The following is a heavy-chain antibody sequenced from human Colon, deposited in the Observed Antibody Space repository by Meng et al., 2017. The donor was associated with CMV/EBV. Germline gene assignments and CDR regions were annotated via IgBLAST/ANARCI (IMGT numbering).Heavy chain of an antibody. V-gene: IGHV2-5*02. CDR3: ARHSLTILTD. Sequence: TTLKGSGPARVNTTKTITLTWPFPGFSLTTTGAGVAWVRQPPGKAPELLALIHWDDDKRYSPSLKNRLNITKDTSKNQVVLSMTDLDPADTGTFYCARHSLTILTDWGQGALVTVSS. D-gene: IGHD2-8*02. CDR1: GFSLTTTGAG. CDR2: IHWDDDK. J-gene: IGHJ4*02.